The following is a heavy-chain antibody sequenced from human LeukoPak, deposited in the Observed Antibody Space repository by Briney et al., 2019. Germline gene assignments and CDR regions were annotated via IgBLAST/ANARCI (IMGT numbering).Heavy chain of an antibody. CDR3: ARSGEMATTRNWFDP. J-gene: IGHJ5*02. Sequence: SETLSLTCTVSGYSISSGYYWGWIRQPPGKGLEWIGSIYHSGSTYYNPSLKSRVTISVDTSKNQFSLKLRSVTATDTAVYYWARSGEMATTRNWFDPWGQGTLVTVSS. V-gene: IGHV4-38-2*02. CDR1: GYSISSGYY. D-gene: IGHD5-24*01. CDR2: IYHSGST.